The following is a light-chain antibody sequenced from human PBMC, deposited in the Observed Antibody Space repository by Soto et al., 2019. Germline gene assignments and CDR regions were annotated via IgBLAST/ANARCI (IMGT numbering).Light chain of an antibody. CDR1: QSVSSY. CDR3: QQYGTSPQSS. V-gene: IGKV3-20*01. J-gene: IGKJ2*01. CDR2: GAS. Sequence: IVLTQSPGTLSLSPGERATLSCRASQSVSSYLAWYQQKPGQAPRLLISGASHRATGIPDRFSGSGSGTDFTLTISRLEPEDFAVYYCQQYGTSPQSSFGQGTNLEIK.